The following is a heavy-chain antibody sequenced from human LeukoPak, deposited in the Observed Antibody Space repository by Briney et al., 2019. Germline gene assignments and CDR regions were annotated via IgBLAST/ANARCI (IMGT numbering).Heavy chain of an antibody. CDR2: LSYGGSEK. Sequence: PGGSLRLSWAASGXTFSTYGMHWVRQAPGKGLEWVAVLSYGGSEKYYADSVKGRCTISRDNSKNTVYLQMNSLRAEDTAVYYCAKSNSGWYGGFDNWGQGTLVTVSS. CDR3: AKSNSGWYGGFDN. V-gene: IGHV3-30*18. D-gene: IGHD6-19*01. CDR1: GXTFSTYG. J-gene: IGHJ4*02.